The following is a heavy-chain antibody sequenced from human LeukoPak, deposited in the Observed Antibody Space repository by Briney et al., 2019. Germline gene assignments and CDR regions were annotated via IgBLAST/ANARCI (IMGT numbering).Heavy chain of an antibody. D-gene: IGHD5-12*01. CDR2: ISAYNGNT. CDR3: AREASDIVATIPDFDY. Sequence: GASVKVSCKASGYTFTRYGISWVRQAPGQGLEWMGWISAYNGNTNYAQKLQGRVTMTTDTSTSTAYMELRSLRSDDTAVYYCAREASDIVATIPDFDYWGQGTLVIVSS. V-gene: IGHV1-18*01. CDR1: GYTFTRYG. J-gene: IGHJ4*02.